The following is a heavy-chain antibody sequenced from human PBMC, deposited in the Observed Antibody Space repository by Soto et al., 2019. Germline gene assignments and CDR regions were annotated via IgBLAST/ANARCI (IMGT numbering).Heavy chain of an antibody. CDR2: IRSKANSYAT. V-gene: IGHV3-73*01. CDR3: TVLYCSGGSCY. CDR1: GFTFSDSA. Sequence: EVQLVESGGGLVQPGGSLKLSCAASGFTFSDSAMHWVRQASGKGLEWVGRIRSKANSYATAYAASVKGRFTISRDYSKKTAELQIDSLKTEDTAVYYCTVLYCSGGSCYWGQGTLVTVSS. D-gene: IGHD2-15*01. J-gene: IGHJ4*02.